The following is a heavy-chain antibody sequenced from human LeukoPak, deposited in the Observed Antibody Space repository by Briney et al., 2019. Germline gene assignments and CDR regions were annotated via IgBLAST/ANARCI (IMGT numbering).Heavy chain of an antibody. CDR2: IYHSGST. V-gene: IGHV4-59*01. Sequence: SETLSLTCTVSGDSIGSYFWSWIRQSPGKGLEWIGHIYHSGSTNYNPSLKSRVTISIDTSKNQFPLKLTSVTSADTAVYYCARDGPAYTSRWYDYYYGLDVWGQGTTVTVSS. CDR1: GDSIGSYF. J-gene: IGHJ6*02. CDR3: ARDGPAYTSRWYDYYYGLDV. D-gene: IGHD2-2*01.